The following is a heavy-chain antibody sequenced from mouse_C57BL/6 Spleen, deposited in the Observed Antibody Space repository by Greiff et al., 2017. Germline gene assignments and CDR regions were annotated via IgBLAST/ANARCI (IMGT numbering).Heavy chain of an antibody. CDR2: ISYSGST. J-gene: IGHJ3*01. Sequence: EVKLQESGPGMVKPSQSLSLTCTVTGYSITSGYDWHWIRHFPGNKLEWMGYISYSGSTNYNPSLKSRISITHDTSKNHFFLKLNSVTTEDTATYYCATAIYDGYYGFAYGGQGTLVTVSA. V-gene: IGHV3-1*01. CDR3: ATAIYDGYYGFAY. CDR1: GYSITSGYD. D-gene: IGHD2-3*01.